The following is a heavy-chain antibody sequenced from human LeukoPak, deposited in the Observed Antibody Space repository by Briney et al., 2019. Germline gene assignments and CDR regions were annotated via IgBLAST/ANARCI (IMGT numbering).Heavy chain of an antibody. V-gene: IGHV3-48*01. J-gene: IGHJ4*02. CDR2: ISGTSSTI. Sequence: GGSLRFSCAASGFTFSSYWMSWVRQAPGKGLEWVSSISGTSSTIYYADSVKGRFTISRDNAKNSLYLQMNSLRAEDTAVYYCARDLGRNFDYWGQGTLVTVSS. CDR3: ARDLGRNFDY. CDR1: GFTFSSYW.